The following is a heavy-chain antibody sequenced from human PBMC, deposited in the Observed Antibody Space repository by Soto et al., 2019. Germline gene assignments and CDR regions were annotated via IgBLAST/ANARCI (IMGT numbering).Heavy chain of an antibody. J-gene: IGHJ4*02. V-gene: IGHV3-15*01. D-gene: IGHD3-22*01. Sequence: EVQLAESGGGLVKPGGSLRLACAASGFTFSNAWMSWVRQAPGKGLEWVGRVKSKTDGETTDYDAPGKGRFTISRDDSKNTLYLQMNRLKSEDTAVYSCTTSSGPFVVISSATYSFDYWGQGTLVTVSS. CDR2: VKSKTDGETT. CDR3: TTSSGPFVVISSATYSFDY. CDR1: GFTFSNAW.